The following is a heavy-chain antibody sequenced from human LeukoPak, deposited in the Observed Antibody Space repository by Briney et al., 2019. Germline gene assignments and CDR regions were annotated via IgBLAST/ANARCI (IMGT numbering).Heavy chain of an antibody. Sequence: SETLSLTCTVSGGSISSYYWSWIRQPPGKGLEWIGYIYYSGSTNYNPSLKSRVTISVDTSKNQFSLKLSSVTAADTAVYYCARAGQGGYDSWFDPWGQGTLVTVSS. V-gene: IGHV4-59*01. CDR2: IYYSGST. J-gene: IGHJ5*02. CDR1: GGSISSYY. D-gene: IGHD5-12*01. CDR3: ARAGQGGYDSWFDP.